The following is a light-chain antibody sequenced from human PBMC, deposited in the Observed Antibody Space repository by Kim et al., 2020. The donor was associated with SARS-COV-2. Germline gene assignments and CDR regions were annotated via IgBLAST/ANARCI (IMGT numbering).Light chain of an antibody. CDR2: DVS. CDR3: SSYSSSSTLVV. V-gene: IGLV2-14*03. Sequence: QSALTQPASVSGSPGQSITISCTGTSNDVLYNYVSWYQQYPGKAPKIMMYDVSKRPSGVSNRFSGSKSGNTASLTISGLQAEDEADYYCSSYSSSSTLVVFGGGTQLTVL. CDR1: SNDVLYNY. J-gene: IGLJ2*01.